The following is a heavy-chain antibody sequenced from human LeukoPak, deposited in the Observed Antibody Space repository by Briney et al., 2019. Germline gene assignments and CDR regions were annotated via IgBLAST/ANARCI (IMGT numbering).Heavy chain of an antibody. CDR2: ISAYNGNT. CDR3: AREIAYCGGDCYFGFDY. D-gene: IGHD2-21*01. V-gene: IGHV1-18*01. Sequence: ASVKLSCKASGYTFTSYGISWVRQAPGQGLEWMGWISAYNGNTNYAQKLQGRVTMTTDTSTSTAYMELRSLRSDDTAVYYCAREIAYCGGDCYFGFDYWGQGTLVTVSS. J-gene: IGHJ4*02. CDR1: GYTFTSYG.